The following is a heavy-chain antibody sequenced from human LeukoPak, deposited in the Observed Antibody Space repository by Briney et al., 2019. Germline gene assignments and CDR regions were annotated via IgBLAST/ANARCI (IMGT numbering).Heavy chain of an antibody. D-gene: IGHD6-19*01. CDR3: ARDREQWLVRRFDY. J-gene: IGHJ4*02. CDR1: GFSFSDYN. Sequence: GGSLRLSCAASGFSFSDYNMNWVRQAPGKGLEWVSSISSGSTHIYYADSVKGRFTISRDNAKNSLYLQMNSLRAEDTAVYYCARDREQWLVRRFDYWGQGTLVTVSS. V-gene: IGHV3-21*06. CDR2: ISSGSTHI.